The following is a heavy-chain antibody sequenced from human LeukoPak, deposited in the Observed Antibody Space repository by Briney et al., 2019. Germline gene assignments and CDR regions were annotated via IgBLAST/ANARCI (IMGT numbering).Heavy chain of an antibody. CDR3: ARNTSGFKLGDAFDI. D-gene: IGHD3-22*01. Sequence: PGGSLRLSCAASGFTFSSYAMTWVRQAPGKGLEWISAISGSAYSTSYADSVKGRFTISRDNSKNTLYLQMNGLRAEDTAIYYCARNTSGFKLGDAFDIWGQGTMVTVSS. CDR2: ISGSAYST. CDR1: GFTFSSYA. V-gene: IGHV3-23*01. J-gene: IGHJ3*02.